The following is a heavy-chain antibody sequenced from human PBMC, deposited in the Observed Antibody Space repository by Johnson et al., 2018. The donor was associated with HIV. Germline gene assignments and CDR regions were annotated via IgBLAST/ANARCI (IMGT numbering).Heavy chain of an antibody. CDR1: GFTVSTNY. CDR3: ARAYSYGAFDI. J-gene: IGHJ3*02. D-gene: IGHD5-18*01. Sequence: MLLVESGGGLVQPGGSLRLSCAASGFTVSTNYMSWVRQAPGKGLECVSVIYSGDTTYYADSVKGRFTISRDNSKNTLYLQMNSLRAEDTAVYYCARAYSYGAFDIWGLGTKVTVSS. V-gene: IGHV3-66*01. CDR2: IYSGDTT.